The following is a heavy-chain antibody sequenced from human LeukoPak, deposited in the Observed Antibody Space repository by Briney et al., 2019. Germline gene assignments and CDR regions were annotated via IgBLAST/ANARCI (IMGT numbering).Heavy chain of an antibody. V-gene: IGHV1-69*05. J-gene: IGHJ6*03. CDR3: ARVGEYYYDSSGYPPYYYYMDV. D-gene: IGHD3-22*01. CDR2: IIPIFGTA. CDR1: GGTFSSYA. Sequence: GASVKVSRKASGGTFSSYAISWVRQAPGQGLEWMGGIIPIFGTANYAQKFQGRVTITTDESTSTAYMELSSLRSEDTAVYYCARVGEYYYDSSGYPPYYYYMDVWGKGTTVTVSS.